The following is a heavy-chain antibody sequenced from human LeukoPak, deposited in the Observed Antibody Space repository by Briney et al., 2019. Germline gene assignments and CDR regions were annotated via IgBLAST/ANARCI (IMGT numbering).Heavy chain of an antibody. D-gene: IGHD3-10*01. CDR2: IIPIFGTA. CDR1: GGTFSSYA. Sequence: ASVKVSCKASGGTFSSYAISWVRQAPGQGLEWMGGIIPIFGTANYAQKFQGRVTITADESTSTVYMELSSLRSEDTAVYYCARDFAGEITMVRGVILGPYYWGQGTLVTVSS. CDR3: ARDFAGEITMVRGVILGPYY. J-gene: IGHJ4*02. V-gene: IGHV1-69*13.